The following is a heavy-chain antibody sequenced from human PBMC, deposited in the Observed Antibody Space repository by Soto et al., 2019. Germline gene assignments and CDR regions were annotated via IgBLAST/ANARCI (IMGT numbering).Heavy chain of an antibody. Sequence: QITWKESGPTLVKPTQTLTLTCTFAGFSFNTHGVGVGWIRQPPGKAPEWLAVIYWDDDKRYSPSLQSRLTITRDTSKNQVVLTMTNMAPVDTATYYCAHRVTGHGPLTENWAQGTLVTVSS. J-gene: IGHJ4*02. CDR3: AHRVTGHGPLTEN. V-gene: IGHV2-5*02. CDR1: GFSFNTHGVG. D-gene: IGHD2-21*02. CDR2: IYWDDDK.